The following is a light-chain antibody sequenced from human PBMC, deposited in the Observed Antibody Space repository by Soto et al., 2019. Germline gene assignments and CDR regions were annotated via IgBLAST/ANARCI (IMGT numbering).Light chain of an antibody. CDR2: GAS. CDR1: QSVSSSY. V-gene: IGKV3-20*01. CDR3: QQYGSSPLYT. J-gene: IGKJ2*01. Sequence: EIVLTQSPGTLSLSPGERATLSCRASQSVSSSYSAWYQQKPGQAPRLLIYGASGRATGIPDRFSGSGSGTYFTLTISRLEPEDFAVYYCQQYGSSPLYTFGQGTKLEIK.